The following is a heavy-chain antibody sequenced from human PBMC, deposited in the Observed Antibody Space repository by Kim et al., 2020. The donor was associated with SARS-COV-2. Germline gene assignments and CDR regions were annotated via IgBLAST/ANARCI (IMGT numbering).Heavy chain of an antibody. CDR3: ARLPYYYGSGSFDY. CDR2: IYYSGST. J-gene: IGHJ4*02. D-gene: IGHD3-10*01. V-gene: IGHV4-39*01. CDR1: GGSISGNNYY. Sequence: SETLSLTCTVSGGSISGNNYYWGWIRQPPGKGLEWIGSIYYSGSTYYNPSLKSRVTISVDTSKNQFSLKLSSVTAADTAVYYCARLPYYYGSGSFDYWGQGTLVTVSS.